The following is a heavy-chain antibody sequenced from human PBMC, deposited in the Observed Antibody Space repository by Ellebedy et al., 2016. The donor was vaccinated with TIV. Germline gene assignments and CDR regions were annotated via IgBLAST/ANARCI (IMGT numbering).Heavy chain of an antibody. J-gene: IGHJ4*02. CDR1: GGSFSGYY. Sequence: SETLSLTXAVYGGSFSGYYWSWIRQPPGKGLEWIGEINHSGSTNYNPSLKSRVTISVDTSKNQFSLKLSSVTAADTAVYYCARAGDSSGYLSYFDYWGQGTLVTVSS. V-gene: IGHV4-34*01. D-gene: IGHD3-22*01. CDR3: ARAGDSSGYLSYFDY. CDR2: INHSGST.